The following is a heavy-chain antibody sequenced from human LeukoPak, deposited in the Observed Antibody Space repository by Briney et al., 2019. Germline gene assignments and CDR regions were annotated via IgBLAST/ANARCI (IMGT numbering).Heavy chain of an antibody. V-gene: IGHV4-38-2*02. D-gene: IGHD2-15*01. J-gene: IGHJ6*03. CDR3: ARDRLRGYCSGGSCYSRSYYYYYMDV. Sequence: PSETLSLTCNVSGYSISSGYYWAWIRQPPGKGLEWIGTIYHSGSTYYNPSLKSRVTISVDTSKNQFSLKLSSVIAADTAVYYCARDRLRGYCSGGSCYSRSYYYYYMDVWGKGTTVTVSS. CDR1: GYSISSGYY. CDR2: IYHSGST.